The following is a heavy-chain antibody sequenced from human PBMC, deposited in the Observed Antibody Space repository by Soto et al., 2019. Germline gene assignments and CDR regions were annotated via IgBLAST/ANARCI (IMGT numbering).Heavy chain of an antibody. Sequence: PSETLSLTCTVSGGSISSGGYYWSWICQHPGKVLEWIGYIYYSGSTYYNPSLKSRVTISVDTPKNQFSLKLSSVTAADTAVYYCARVRDFWSGYYIDYWGQGTLVTVS. CDR2: IYYSGST. CDR3: ARVRDFWSGYYIDY. V-gene: IGHV4-30-4*08. J-gene: IGHJ4*02. CDR1: GGSISSGGYY. D-gene: IGHD3-3*01.